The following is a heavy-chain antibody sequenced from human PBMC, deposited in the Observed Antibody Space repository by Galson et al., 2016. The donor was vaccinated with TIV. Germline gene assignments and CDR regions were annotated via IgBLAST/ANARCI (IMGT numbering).Heavy chain of an antibody. V-gene: IGHV3-7*03. CDR1: GFGFSDYF. CDR2: IKQDGSEK. CDR3: ARDRVGGLDV. D-gene: IGHD3-16*01. Sequence: SLRLSCAASGFGFSDYFMTWVRQAPGKGLEWVANIKQDGSEKNYVDSVKGRFIISRDNAKNSLYLQMNSLRAEDTAMYYCARDRVGGLDVWGQGTTVTVSS. J-gene: IGHJ6*02.